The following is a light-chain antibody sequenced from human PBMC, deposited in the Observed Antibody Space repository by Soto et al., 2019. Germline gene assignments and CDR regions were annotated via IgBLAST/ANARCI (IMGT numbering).Light chain of an antibody. CDR1: QSVSNNY. Sequence: IVLSRSPGPLALSPGESATFSLSASQSVSNNYLAWYQQKPGQAPRLLIYRASNRATGIPDRFSGSGSGTDFTLTISRLEPEDFAVYYCQQYGSSGTFGQGTKVDIK. CDR2: RAS. V-gene: IGKV3-20*01. CDR3: QQYGSSGT. J-gene: IGKJ1*01.